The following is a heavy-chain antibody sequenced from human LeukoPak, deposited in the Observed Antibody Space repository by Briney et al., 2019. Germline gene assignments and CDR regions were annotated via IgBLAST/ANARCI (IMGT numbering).Heavy chain of an antibody. CDR1: GFTFSSYS. CDR3: ARDLAGPPQEAFDI. CDR2: ISSSSSYI. J-gene: IGHJ3*02. V-gene: IGHV3-21*01. Sequence: GGSLRLSCAASGFTFSSYSMNWVRQAPGKGLEWVSSISSSSSYIYYADSVKGRFTISRDNAKNSLYLQMNTLRAEDTAVYYCARDLAGPPQEAFDIWGQGTMVTVSS.